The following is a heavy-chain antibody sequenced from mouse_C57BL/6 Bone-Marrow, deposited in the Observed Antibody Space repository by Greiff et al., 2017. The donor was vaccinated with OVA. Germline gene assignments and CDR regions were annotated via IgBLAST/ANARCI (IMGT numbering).Heavy chain of an antibody. D-gene: IGHD1-1*01. CDR3: ARYYYGIGGTFAY. CDR2: IYPGSGST. Sequence: QVQLKQPGAELVKPGASVKMSCKASGYTFTSYWITWVKQRPGQGLEWIGDIYPGSGSTNYNEKFKSKATLTVDTSSSTAYMQLSSLTSEDSAVYYGARYYYGIGGTFAYWGQGTLVTVSA. J-gene: IGHJ3*01. CDR1: GYTFTSYW. V-gene: IGHV1-55*01.